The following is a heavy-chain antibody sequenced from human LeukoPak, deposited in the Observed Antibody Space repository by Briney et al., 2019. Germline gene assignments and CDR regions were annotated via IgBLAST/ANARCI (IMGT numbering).Heavy chain of an antibody. J-gene: IGHJ4*02. D-gene: IGHD2-15*01. CDR2: VYSTGSI. V-gene: IGHV4-61*02. CDR3: AREWSNCSGGRCYVGYTGFDY. Sequence: PSQTLSLTCTVSGGSISNTSYYWSWIRQPAGKGLEWIGRVYSTGSINYNPSLKSRVTISVDTSKNQFSLKLSSVTAADTAVYYCAREWSNCSGGRCYVGYTGFDYWGQGTLVTVSS. CDR1: GGSISNTSYY.